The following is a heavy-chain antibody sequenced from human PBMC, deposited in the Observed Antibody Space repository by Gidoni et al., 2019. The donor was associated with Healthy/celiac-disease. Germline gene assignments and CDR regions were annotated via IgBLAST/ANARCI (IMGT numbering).Heavy chain of an antibody. D-gene: IGHD2-15*01. CDR1: GGSISSSSYY. V-gene: IGHV4-39*01. CDR3: ASGRLDAFDI. CDR2: IYYSGST. Sequence: QLQLQESGPGLVKPSETLSPTCTVSGGSISSSSYYWGWIRQPPGKGLEWIGSIYYSGSTYYNPSLKSRVTISVDTSKNQFSLKLSSVTAADTAVYYCASGRLDAFDIWGQGTMVTVSS. J-gene: IGHJ3*02.